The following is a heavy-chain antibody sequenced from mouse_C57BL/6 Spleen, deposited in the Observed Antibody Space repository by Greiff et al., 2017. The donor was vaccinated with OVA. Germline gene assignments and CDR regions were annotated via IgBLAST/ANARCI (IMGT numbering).Heavy chain of an antibody. J-gene: IGHJ3*01. D-gene: IGHD1-1*01. CDR1: GFTFSNYW. V-gene: IGHV6-3*01. Sequence: EVKVEESGGGLVQPGGSMKLSCVASGFTFSNYWMNWVRQSPEKGLEWVAQIRLKSDNYATHYAESVKGRFTISRDDSKSSVYLQMNNLRAEDTGIYYCTAENYYGSSPAWFAYWGQGTLVTVSA. CDR3: TAENYYGSSPAWFAY. CDR2: IRLKSDNYAT.